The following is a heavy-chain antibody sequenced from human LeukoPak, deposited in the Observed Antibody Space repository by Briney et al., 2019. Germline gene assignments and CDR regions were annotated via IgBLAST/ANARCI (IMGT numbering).Heavy chain of an antibody. CDR2: IKQDGSEK. CDR3: ARGPTKGNAFDI. CDR1: GFTFSSYW. V-gene: IGHV3-7*01. D-gene: IGHD2-2*01. J-gene: IGHJ3*02. Sequence: GGSLRLSCAASGFTFSSYWMSWVRQAPGKGLEWVAKIKQDGSEKYYVDSVKGRFTISRDNAKNSLYLQMSSLRAEDTAVYYCARGPTKGNAFDIWGQGTMVTVSS.